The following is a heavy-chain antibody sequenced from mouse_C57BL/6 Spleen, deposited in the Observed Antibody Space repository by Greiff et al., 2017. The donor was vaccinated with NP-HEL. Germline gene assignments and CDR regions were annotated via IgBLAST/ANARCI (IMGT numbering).Heavy chain of an antibody. CDR2: IYPGSGST. CDR1: GYTFTSYW. D-gene: IGHD2-4*01. V-gene: IGHV1-55*01. CDR3: ARFDYDDYYAMDY. J-gene: IGHJ4*01. Sequence: FQLQQSGAELVKPGASVKMSCKASGYTFTSYWITWVKQRPGQGLEWIGDIYPGSGSTNYNEKFKSKATLTVDTSSSTAYMQLSSLTSEDSAVYYCARFDYDDYYAMDYWGQGTSVTVSS.